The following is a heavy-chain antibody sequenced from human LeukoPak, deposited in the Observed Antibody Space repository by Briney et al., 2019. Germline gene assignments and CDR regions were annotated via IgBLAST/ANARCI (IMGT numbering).Heavy chain of an antibody. V-gene: IGHV3-7*01. CDR3: ARDPPSGYDSPGD. CDR2: INQDGSEK. J-gene: IGHJ4*02. D-gene: IGHD3-22*01. CDR1: GFTFSSYW. Sequence: GRSLRLSCAASGFTFSSYWMSWVRQAPGKGLEWVANINQDGSEKYYVDSVKGRFTISRDNANNSLYLQMNSLRAEDTAVYYCARDPPSGYDSPGDWGQGTLVTVSS.